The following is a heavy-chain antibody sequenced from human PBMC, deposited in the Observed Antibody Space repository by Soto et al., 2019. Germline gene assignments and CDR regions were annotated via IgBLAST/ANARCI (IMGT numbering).Heavy chain of an antibody. CDR3: ARDMHAGFTHYFDT. Sequence: PSVTPGLTCVVSACSVAGHSCSCIRHFPGQGLEWIAYTSYTGNTNYNPSLQSRVTISLDTSKNQLSLKLTSMTAADTAVYYCARDMHAGFTHYFDTWGKGTLGTVSS. V-gene: IGHV4-59*02. D-gene: IGHD1-26*01. J-gene: IGHJ5*02. CDR1: ACSVAGHS. CDR2: TSYTGNT.